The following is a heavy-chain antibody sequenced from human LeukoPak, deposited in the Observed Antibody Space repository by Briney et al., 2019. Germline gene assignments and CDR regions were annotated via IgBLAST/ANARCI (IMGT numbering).Heavy chain of an antibody. J-gene: IGHJ3*02. D-gene: IGHD4-23*01. CDR2: ISYDGSNK. Sequence: GGSLRLSCAASGFTFSSYAMSRVRQAPGKGLEWVAVISYDGSNKYYADSVKGRFTISRDNSKNTLYLQMNSLRAEDTAVYYCAKLGYGGRDHPWSIDAFDIWGQGTMVTVSS. CDR3: AKLGYGGRDHPWSIDAFDI. CDR1: GFTFSSYA. V-gene: IGHV3-30*18.